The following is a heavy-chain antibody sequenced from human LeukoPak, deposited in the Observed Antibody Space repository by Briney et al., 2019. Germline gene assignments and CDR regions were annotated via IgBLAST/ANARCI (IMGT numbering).Heavy chain of an antibody. J-gene: IGHJ4*02. CDR3: ANIEMATITGFGY. D-gene: IGHD5-24*01. CDR1: GGSISTTAYY. Sequence: SETLSLTCTVSGGSISTTAYYWGWIRQPPGKGLEWIGSVFYTGNTNYNPSLKSRVTISVDTSKNQFSLKLSSVTAADTAVYYCANIEMATITGFGYWGQGTLVTVSS. V-gene: IGHV4-39*07. CDR2: VFYTGNT.